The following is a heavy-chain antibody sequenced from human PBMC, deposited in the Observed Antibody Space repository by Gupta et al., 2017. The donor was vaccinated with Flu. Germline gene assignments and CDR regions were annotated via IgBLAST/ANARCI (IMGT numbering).Heavy chain of an antibody. CDR1: GFTFSSYA. J-gene: IGHJ4*02. V-gene: IGHV3-23*01. Sequence: EVQLLESGGGLVQPGGSLRLSCAASGFTFSSYAMNWVRQAPGKGLEWVSGINGRGDSTYYADAVKGRFTISRDNPKNTLYLQMNSLRAEDTAIYFCARVAWGGDYSNYWGQGTLVSVSS. D-gene: IGHD4-11*01. CDR3: ARVAWGGDYSNY. CDR2: INGRGDST.